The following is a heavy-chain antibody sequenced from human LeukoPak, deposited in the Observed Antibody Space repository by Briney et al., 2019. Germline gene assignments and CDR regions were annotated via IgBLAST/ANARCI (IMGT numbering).Heavy chain of an antibody. CDR1: GFTFSSYS. CDR2: ITASGTAM. Sequence: PGGSLRLSCAASGFTFSSYSMNWVRHAPGEGLEWVSHITASGTAMFYADSVKGRFTISRDNAKNSLYLQMNSLIDEDTAVYYCVSSGSYRFDYSGQGTLVTLSS. V-gene: IGHV3-48*02. D-gene: IGHD1-26*01. J-gene: IGHJ4*02. CDR3: VSSGSYRFDY.